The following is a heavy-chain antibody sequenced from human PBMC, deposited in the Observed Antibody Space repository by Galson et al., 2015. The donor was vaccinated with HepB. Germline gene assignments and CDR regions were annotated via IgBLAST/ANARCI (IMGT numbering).Heavy chain of an antibody. D-gene: IGHD6-13*01. Sequence: SLRLSCAASGFTFGSYSMNWVRQAPGKGLEWVSYISSSSSTIYYADSVKGRFTISRDNAKNSLYLQMNSLRAEDTAVYYCARDSSSWPLWGQGTLVTVSS. V-gene: IGHV3-48*01. J-gene: IGHJ4*02. CDR2: ISSSSSTI. CDR1: GFTFGSYS. CDR3: ARDSSSWPL.